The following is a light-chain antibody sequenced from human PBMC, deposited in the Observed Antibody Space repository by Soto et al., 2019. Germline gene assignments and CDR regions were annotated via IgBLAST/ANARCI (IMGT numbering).Light chain of an antibody. CDR2: EVT. CDR1: SGDVGGYDC. CDR3: SSYAASNTYV. J-gene: IGLJ1*01. Sequence: QSALTQPPSASGSPGQSVTISCTGTSGDVGGYDCVSWYQHRPGTAPKFLIYEVTKRPSGVPDRFSGSKSGNTASLTVSGLQPEDEADYFCSSYAASNTYVFGTGTKLTVL. V-gene: IGLV2-8*01.